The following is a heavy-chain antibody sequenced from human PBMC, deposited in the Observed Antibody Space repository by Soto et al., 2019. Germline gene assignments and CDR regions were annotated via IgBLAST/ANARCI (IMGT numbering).Heavy chain of an antibody. CDR1: GGSISSGGYY. CDR3: ARGSSIAVLYYGMDV. J-gene: IGHJ6*04. V-gene: IGHV4-31*03. CDR2: NYYSGIT. Sequence: SETLSLTCTASGGSISSGGYYWTWIRQHPGKGLEWIGYNYYSGITYYNPSLKSRVTISLDTSKNQFSLKLSSVTAADTAVYYCARGSSIAVLYYGMDVWGKGTTVTVP. D-gene: IGHD6-6*01.